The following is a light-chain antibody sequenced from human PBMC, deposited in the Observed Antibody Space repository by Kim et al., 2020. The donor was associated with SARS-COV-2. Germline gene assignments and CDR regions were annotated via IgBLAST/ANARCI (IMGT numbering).Light chain of an antibody. CDR2: DVT. CDR3: TSYTSSNTVV. Sequence: GPSITISCTRTSDDVGFYEYVSWYQQHPGKAPKLIIYDVTDRPSGVSNRFSGSKSGNTASLTISGLQAEDEADYYCTSYTSSNTVVFGGGTTLTVL. V-gene: IGLV2-14*03. J-gene: IGLJ3*02. CDR1: SDDVGFYEY.